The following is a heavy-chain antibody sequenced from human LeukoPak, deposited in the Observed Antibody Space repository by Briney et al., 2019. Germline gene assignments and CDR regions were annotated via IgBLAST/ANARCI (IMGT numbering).Heavy chain of an antibody. CDR3: ARRTITRSNYYGMDV. CDR1: GFTFSSYS. Sequence: PGGSLRLSCAASGFTFSSYSMNWVRQAPGKGLEWVSCVSTTSSYIYYADSVKGRFTISRDNAKNSLYLQMNSLRAEDTAEYYCARRTITRSNYYGMDVWGQGTTVTVSS. D-gene: IGHD3-9*01. CDR2: VSTTSSYI. V-gene: IGHV3-21*01. J-gene: IGHJ6*02.